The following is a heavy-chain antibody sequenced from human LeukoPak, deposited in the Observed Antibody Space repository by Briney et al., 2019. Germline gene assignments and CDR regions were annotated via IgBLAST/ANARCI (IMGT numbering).Heavy chain of an antibody. D-gene: IGHD2-21*01. CDR3: AKDRESGNGIWDAFDV. J-gene: IGHJ3*01. CDR2: ISSSSSYI. Sequence: GGSLRLSCAASGFTFSSYSMNWVRQAPGKGLEWVSSISSSSSYIYYADSVKGRFTVSRDDSKKTLSLQMSSLRAEDTAAYYCAKDRESGNGIWDAFDVWGQGTVVTVAS. CDR1: GFTFSSYS. V-gene: IGHV3-21*04.